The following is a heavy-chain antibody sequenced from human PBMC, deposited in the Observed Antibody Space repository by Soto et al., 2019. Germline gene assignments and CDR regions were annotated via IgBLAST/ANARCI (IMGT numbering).Heavy chain of an antibody. CDR3: AKDLLVATNVGWGPDNYYYYGMDV. J-gene: IGHJ6*02. D-gene: IGHD5-12*01. CDR1: GFTFSNYG. CDR2: ISYDGSNK. V-gene: IGHV3-30*18. Sequence: GGSLRLSCAASGFTFSNYGMHWVRQAPGKGLEWVAVISYDGSNKYYADSVKGRFTISRDNSKNTLYLQMNSLRAEDTAVYYCAKDLLVATNVGWGPDNYYYYGMDVWGQGTTVTVSS.